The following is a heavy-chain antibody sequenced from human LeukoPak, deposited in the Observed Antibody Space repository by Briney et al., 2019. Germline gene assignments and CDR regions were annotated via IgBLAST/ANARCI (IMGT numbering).Heavy chain of an antibody. V-gene: IGHV4-59*01. J-gene: IGHJ3*02. CDR2: SYYSGST. Sequence: PSETLSLTCTVSGGSITHYYWTWIRQPPGKTLEWIGYSYYSGSTKYNPSLKSRVTISVDTSNNQFSLNLRSVTAADTAVYYCATTTSGGDAFDIWGQGTMVTVSS. D-gene: IGHD1-26*01. CDR3: ATTTSGGDAFDI. CDR1: GGSITHYY.